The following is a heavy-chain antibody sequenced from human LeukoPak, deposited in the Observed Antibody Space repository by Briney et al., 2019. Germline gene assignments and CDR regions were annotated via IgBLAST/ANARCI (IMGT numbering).Heavy chain of an antibody. CDR1: GGSISSYY. V-gene: IGHV4-4*07. CDR2: IYTSGST. Sequence: SETLSLTCTVSGGSISSYYWSWIRQPAGKGLEWIGRIYTSGSTNYNPSLKSRVTMSVDTSKNQFSLKLSSVTAADTAVYYCARDAPSEGYVDPGFDYWGQGTLVTVSS. CDR3: ARDAPSEGYVDPGFDY. D-gene: IGHD5-12*01. J-gene: IGHJ4*02.